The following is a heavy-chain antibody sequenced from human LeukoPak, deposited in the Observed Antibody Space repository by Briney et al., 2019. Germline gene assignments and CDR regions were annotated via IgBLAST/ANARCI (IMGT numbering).Heavy chain of an antibody. CDR1: GFTFDDYG. V-gene: IGHV3-7*01. D-gene: IGHD3-3*01. CDR2: IKQDGSEK. Sequence: GGSLRLSCAASGFTFDDYGMSWVRQAPGKGLEWVANIKQDGSEKYYVDSVKGRFTISRDNAKNSLYLQMNSLRAEDTAVYYCARDSDGSYYDFWSGYYGIFDYWGQGTLVTVSS. CDR3: ARDSDGSYYDFWSGYYGIFDY. J-gene: IGHJ4*02.